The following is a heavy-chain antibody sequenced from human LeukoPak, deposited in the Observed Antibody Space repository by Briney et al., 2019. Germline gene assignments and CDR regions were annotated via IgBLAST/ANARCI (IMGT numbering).Heavy chain of an antibody. CDR1: GFTFDDYA. Sequence: GGSLRLSCAASGFTFDDYAMHWVRQAPGKGLEWVSGISWNSGSIDYADSVKGRFTISRDNAKNSLYLQMNSLRAEDTALYYCAKDQYYDILTGYFGYWGQGTLVTVSS. CDR3: AKDQYYDILTGYFGY. V-gene: IGHV3-9*01. D-gene: IGHD3-9*01. CDR2: ISWNSGSI. J-gene: IGHJ4*02.